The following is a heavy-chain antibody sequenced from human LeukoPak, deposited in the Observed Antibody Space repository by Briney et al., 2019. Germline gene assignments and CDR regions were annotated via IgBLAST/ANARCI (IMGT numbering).Heavy chain of an antibody. J-gene: IGHJ5*02. D-gene: IGHD2-2*01. Sequence: ASVKVSCKASGGTFSSYAISWVRQGPGQGLEWMGGIIPIFGTANYAQKFQGRVTITADESTSTAYMELSSLRSEDTAVYYCARDGENYCSSTSCGWFDPWGQGTLVTVSS. CDR1: GGTFSSYA. CDR3: ARDGENYCSSTSCGWFDP. V-gene: IGHV1-69*01. CDR2: IIPIFGTA.